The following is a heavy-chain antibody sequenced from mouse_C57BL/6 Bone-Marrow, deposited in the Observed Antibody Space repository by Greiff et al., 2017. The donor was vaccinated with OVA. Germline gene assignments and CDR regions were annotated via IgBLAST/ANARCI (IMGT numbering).Heavy chain of an antibody. D-gene: IGHD1-1*01. CDR3: ARGDYLLLRPWAMDY. Sequence: VQLKQSGAELARPGASVKLSCKASGYTFTSYGISWVKQSHGKSLEWIGDINPNNGGTSYNQKFKGKATLTVDKSSSTAYMELRSLTSEDSAVYYCARGDYLLLRPWAMDYWGQGTSVTVSS. J-gene: IGHJ4*01. CDR2: INPNNGGT. CDR1: GYTFTSYG. V-gene: IGHV1-26*01.